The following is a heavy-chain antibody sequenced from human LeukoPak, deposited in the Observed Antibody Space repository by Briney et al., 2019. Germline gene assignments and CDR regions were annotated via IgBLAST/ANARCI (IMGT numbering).Heavy chain of an antibody. CDR1: GGSISSYY. CDR2: IYYSGNT. J-gene: IGHJ4*02. D-gene: IGHD6-19*01. Sequence: SETLSLTCTVSGGSISSYYWSWIRQPPGKGLEWIGYIYYSGNTNYNPSLKSRVTISVDTSKNQFSLKLSSVTAADTAVYYCARGVAGFDYWGQRTLVTVSS. CDR3: ARGVAGFDY. V-gene: IGHV4-59*01.